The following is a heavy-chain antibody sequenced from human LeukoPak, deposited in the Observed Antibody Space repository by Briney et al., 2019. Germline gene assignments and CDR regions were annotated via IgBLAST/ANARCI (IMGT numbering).Heavy chain of an antibody. CDR2: INPNSGGT. D-gene: IGHD5-18*01. J-gene: IGHJ4*02. Sequence: ASVKVSCKASGYTFTGYYIHWVRQAPGQGLGWMGWINPNSGGTKYAQKFQGGVTMTRDTSISTAYMELSGLTSDDTAVYYCARCRYTYGYWDNWGQGTLVTVSS. V-gene: IGHV1-2*02. CDR3: ARCRYTYGYWDN. CDR1: GYTFTGYY.